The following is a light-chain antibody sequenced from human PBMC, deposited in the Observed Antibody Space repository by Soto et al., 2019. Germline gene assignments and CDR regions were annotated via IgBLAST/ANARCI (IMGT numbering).Light chain of an antibody. CDR3: QPYGSSRWT. CDR2: GAS. Sequence: EIVLTQSPGTLYLSPGERATLSCRASQSVSSSYLAWYQQKPGQAPRLLIYGASSRATGIPDRFGGSGSGTYFTLTIIRLEPEEFAEYYCQPYGSSRWTVGQGTKVEIK. V-gene: IGKV3-20*01. J-gene: IGKJ1*01. CDR1: QSVSSSY.